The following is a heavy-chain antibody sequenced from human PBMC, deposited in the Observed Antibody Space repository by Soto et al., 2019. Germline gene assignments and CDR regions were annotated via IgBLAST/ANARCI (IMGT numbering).Heavy chain of an antibody. J-gene: IGHJ6*02. Sequence: QVQLVQSGAEEKKPGASVKVSCKASGYTFTSYAMHWVRQAPGQRLEWMGWINAGNGNTKYSQKSQGRVTLTTDTTASTACMELMNLRSEDSAGYYWASGYDDWGGMDVWGQGTPVTVSS. CDR3: ASGYDDWGGMDV. CDR2: INAGNGNT. D-gene: IGHD3-10*02. V-gene: IGHV1-3*05. CDR1: GYTFTSYA.